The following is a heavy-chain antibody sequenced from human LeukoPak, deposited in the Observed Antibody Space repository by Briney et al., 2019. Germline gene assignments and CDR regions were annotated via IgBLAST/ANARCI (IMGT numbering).Heavy chain of an antibody. D-gene: IGHD4-17*01. CDR1: GYTFTRFY. CDR3: ARLTVTTPFDY. CDR2: INPSGGKT. V-gene: IGHV1-46*01. Sequence: ASVKVSCKASGYTFTRFYMHWVRQAPGEGLERMGMINPSGGKTTYAQKFQGRFTVTSDTSTNTVYMQLSSLRSEDTAVYYCARLTVTTPFDYWGQGTLVTVSS. J-gene: IGHJ4*02.